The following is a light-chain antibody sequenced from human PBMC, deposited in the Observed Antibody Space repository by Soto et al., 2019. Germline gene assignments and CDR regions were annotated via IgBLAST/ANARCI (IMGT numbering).Light chain of an antibody. J-gene: IGKJ2*01. CDR2: KAS. Sequence: DIPMTQSPSTLSASVEDRVTITCRASQNINNGLAWYQQKPGSAPNLLIYKASILDSGLPSRLRGSGSGTHCPVTICHLQRDHFATYFCLSYDSFSYTFGQATELEIK. CDR1: QNINNG. V-gene: IGKV1-5*03. CDR3: LSYDSFSYT.